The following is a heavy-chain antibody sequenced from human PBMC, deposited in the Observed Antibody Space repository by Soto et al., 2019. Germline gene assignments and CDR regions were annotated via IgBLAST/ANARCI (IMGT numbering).Heavy chain of an antibody. CDR2: IYTSGST. CDR3: ARAGSSSFYYGMDV. D-gene: IGHD6-6*01. Sequence: PSETLSLTCTVSGGSISSYYWSWTRQPAGKGLEWIGRIYTSGSTNYNPSLKSRVTMSVDTSKDQFSLKLSSVTAADTAVYYCARAGSSSFYYGMDVWGQGTTVTVSS. V-gene: IGHV4-4*07. J-gene: IGHJ6*02. CDR1: GGSISSYY.